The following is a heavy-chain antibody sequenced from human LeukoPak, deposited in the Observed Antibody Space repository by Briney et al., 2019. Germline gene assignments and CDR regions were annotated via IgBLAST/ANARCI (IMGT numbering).Heavy chain of an antibody. V-gene: IGHV1-69*04. CDR1: GGTFSSYA. Sequence: ASVKVSCKASGGTFSSYAISWVRPTPGQGLEWMGRIIPILGIANYAQKFQGRVTITADKSTSTAYMELSSLRSEDTAVYYCARDRSFGGWFDPWGQGTLVTVSS. J-gene: IGHJ5*02. CDR3: ARDRSFGGWFDP. CDR2: IIPILGIA. D-gene: IGHD3-16*01.